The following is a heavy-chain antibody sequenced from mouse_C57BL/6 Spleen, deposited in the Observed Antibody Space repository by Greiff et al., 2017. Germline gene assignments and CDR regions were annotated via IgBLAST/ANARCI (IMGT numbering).Heavy chain of an antibody. Sequence: QVQLQQPGAELVMPGASVKLSCKASGYTFTSYWMHWVKQRPGQGLEWIGDIDPSDSYTNYNQKFKGKSTLTVDKSSSQAYMKLSSVTSEDSAVYDCASGAQAQYYAIDYWGQGTSVTVSS. D-gene: IGHD2-10*02. CDR2: IDPSDSYT. V-gene: IGHV1-69*01. J-gene: IGHJ4*01. CDR1: GYTFTSYW. CDR3: ASGAQAQYYAIDY.